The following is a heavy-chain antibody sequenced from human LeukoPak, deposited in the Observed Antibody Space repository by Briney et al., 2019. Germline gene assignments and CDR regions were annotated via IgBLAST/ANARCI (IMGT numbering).Heavy chain of an antibody. CDR2: INPNSGGT. V-gene: IGHV1-2*02. J-gene: IGHJ5*02. Sequence: ASAKVSCKASGYTFTGYYMHWVRQAPGQGLEWMGWINPNSGGTNYAQKFQGRVTMTRDTSISTAYMELSRLRSDDTAVYYCARGRGSYYEWFDPWGQGTLVTVSS. CDR1: GYTFTGYY. CDR3: ARGRGSYYEWFDP. D-gene: IGHD1-26*01.